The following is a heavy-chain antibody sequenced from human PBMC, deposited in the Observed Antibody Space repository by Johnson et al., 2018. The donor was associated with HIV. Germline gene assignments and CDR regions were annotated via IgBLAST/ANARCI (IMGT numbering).Heavy chain of an antibody. Sequence: VQLVESGGGVVQPGRSLGLSCAASGFIFSSYWMSWVRQAPGKGLEWVATIKQDGSAKFYVDSVKGRFTISRDNAKNSLYLQMNSLRDEDTAVYYCVTADRGSAWGQGTTVTVSS. J-gene: IGHJ6*02. CDR3: VTADRGSA. CDR2: IKQDGSAK. D-gene: IGHD1-26*01. CDR1: GFIFSSYW. V-gene: IGHV3-7*03.